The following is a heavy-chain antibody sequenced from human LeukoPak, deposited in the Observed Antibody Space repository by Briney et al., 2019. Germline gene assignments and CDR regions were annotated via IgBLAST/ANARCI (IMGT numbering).Heavy chain of an antibody. J-gene: IGHJ3*02. V-gene: IGHV3-30-3*01. CDR3: ARDRRDIVVGTEGDDAFDI. CDR1: GFTFSSYA. Sequence: TGRSLRLSCAASGFTFSSYAMHWVRQAPGKGLEWVAVISYDGSNKYYADSVKGRFTISRDNSKNTLYLQMNSLRAEDTAVYYRARDRRDIVVGTEGDDAFDIWGQGTMVTVSS. D-gene: IGHD2-2*01. CDR2: ISYDGSNK.